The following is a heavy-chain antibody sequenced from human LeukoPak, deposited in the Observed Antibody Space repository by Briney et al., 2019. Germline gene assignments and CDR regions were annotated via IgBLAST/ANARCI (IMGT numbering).Heavy chain of an antibody. Sequence: ASVKVSCKTSGYTFTSYGISWVRQAPGQGLEWMGWISAYNGNTRYAQKVQGRLTVTKDTSTTTVYVELRGLRSDDTAVYYCARDAFDIWGQGTMVTVSS. J-gene: IGHJ3*02. V-gene: IGHV1-18*01. CDR2: ISAYNGNT. CDR3: ARDAFDI. CDR1: GYTFTSYG.